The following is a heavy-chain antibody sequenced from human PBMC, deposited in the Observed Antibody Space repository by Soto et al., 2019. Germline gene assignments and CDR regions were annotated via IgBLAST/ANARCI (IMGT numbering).Heavy chain of an antibody. D-gene: IGHD2-21*01. J-gene: IGHJ4*02. Sequence: QVQLVQSGAGVKKTRSSGKISCKASGYTFIHYYIHWVRQAPVQGLEWMAIINPNGGSTNYAQKFQGRVTVTSDASTTTVSMELNSLESDDTAVYFCARSLLQGDFWGKGTLVTVSS. CDR1: GYTFIHYY. V-gene: IGHV1-46*01. CDR3: ARSLLQGDF. CDR2: INPNGGST.